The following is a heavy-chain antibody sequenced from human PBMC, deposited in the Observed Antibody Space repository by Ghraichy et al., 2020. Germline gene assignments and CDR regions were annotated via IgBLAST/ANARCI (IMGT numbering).Heavy chain of an antibody. CDR1: GFTFSSYA. J-gene: IGHJ6*03. V-gene: IGHV3-23*01. D-gene: IGHD3-10*01. Sequence: GGSLRLSCAASGFTFSSYAMSWVRQAPGKGLEWVSAISGSGGSTYYADSVKGRFTISRDNSKNTLYLQMNSLRAEDTAVYYCAKVPPPGLTMVREGYYMDVWGKGTTVTVSS. CDR2: ISGSGGST. CDR3: AKVPPPGLTMVREGYYMDV.